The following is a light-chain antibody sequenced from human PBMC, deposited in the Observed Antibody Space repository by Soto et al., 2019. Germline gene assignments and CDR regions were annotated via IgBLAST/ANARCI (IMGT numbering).Light chain of an antibody. V-gene: IGLV3-21*04. CDR2: YDS. Sequence: VLTQPPSLSVAPGKTARITCGGNNIGSKSVHWYQQKPGQAPVLVIYYDSDRPSGIPERFSGSNSGNTATLTISRVEAGDEADYYCQVWDSSSDHVVFGGGTKLTVL. J-gene: IGLJ2*01. CDR1: NIGSKS. CDR3: QVWDSSSDHVV.